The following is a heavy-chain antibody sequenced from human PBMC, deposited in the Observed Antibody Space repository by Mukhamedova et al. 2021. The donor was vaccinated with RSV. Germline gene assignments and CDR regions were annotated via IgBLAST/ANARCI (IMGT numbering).Heavy chain of an antibody. J-gene: IGHJ5*01. Sequence: GQGLQWMGGIIPIVGKPSLAQEFQGRLTITADKYTSTFYMDLTTLTSEDTAVYYCARDGVSSATYGGAWFDSWGQGTLVTVPS. CDR2: IIPIVGKP. D-gene: IGHD6-19*01. V-gene: IGHV1-69*06. CDR3: ARDGVSSATYGGAWFDS.